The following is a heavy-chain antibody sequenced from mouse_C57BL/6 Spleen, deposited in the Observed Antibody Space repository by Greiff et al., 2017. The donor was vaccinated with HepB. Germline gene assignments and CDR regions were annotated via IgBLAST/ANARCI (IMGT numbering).Heavy chain of an antibody. D-gene: IGHD1-1*01. J-gene: IGHJ1*03. CDR1: GYTFTGYW. CDR2: ILPGSGST. CDR3: ARRIYYYGSSYWYFDV. V-gene: IGHV1-9*01. Sequence: VQLVESGAELMKPGASVKLSCKATGYTFTGYWIEWVKQRPGHGLEWIGEILPGSGSTNYNEKFKGKATFTADTSSNTAYMQLSSLTTEDSAIYYCARRIYYYGSSYWYFDVWGTGTTVTVSS.